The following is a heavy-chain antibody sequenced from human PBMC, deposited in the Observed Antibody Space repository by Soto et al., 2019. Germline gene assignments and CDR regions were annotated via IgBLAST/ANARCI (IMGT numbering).Heavy chain of an antibody. Sequence: GSSVKVSCKTSGYSFTGYYIHWVRQAPGQGLEWMGWINSNSGDTNYAQKFQGWVTMTRDTSISTAYMEVSRLRSDDSAVYYCAREHYGSWKVLDFWG. CDR1: GYSFTGYY. CDR2: INSNSGDT. CDR3: AREHYGSWKVLDF. V-gene: IGHV1-2*04. D-gene: IGHD3-10*01. J-gene: IGHJ4*01.